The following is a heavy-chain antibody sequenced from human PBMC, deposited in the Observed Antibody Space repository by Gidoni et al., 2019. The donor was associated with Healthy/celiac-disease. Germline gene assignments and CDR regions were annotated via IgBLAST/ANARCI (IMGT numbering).Heavy chain of an antibody. V-gene: IGHV3-21*01. Sequence: EVQLVESGGGLVKPGGSLRLSCAASGFTFSSYSMHWVRQAPGKGLEWVSSISSSSSYIYYADSVKGRFTISRDNAKNSLYLQMNSLRAEDTAVYYCARDPREYPGGWVDYWGQGTLVTVSS. CDR1: GFTFSSYS. CDR2: ISSSSSYI. CDR3: ARDPREYPGGWVDY. J-gene: IGHJ4*02. D-gene: IGHD1-26*01.